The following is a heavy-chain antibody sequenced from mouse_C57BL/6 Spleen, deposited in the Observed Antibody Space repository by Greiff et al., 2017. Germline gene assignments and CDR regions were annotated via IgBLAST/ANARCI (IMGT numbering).Heavy chain of an antibody. V-gene: IGHV1-69*01. CDR1: GYTFTSYW. Sequence: VQLQQPGAELVMPGASVKLSCKASGYTFTSYWMHWVKQRPGQGLEWIGEIDPSDSYTNYNQKFKGKSTLTVDKSSSTAYMQLSSLTSADSAVYYCARGAGSFFDYWGQGTTLTVSS. D-gene: IGHD3-3*01. CDR3: ARGAGSFFDY. CDR2: IDPSDSYT. J-gene: IGHJ2*01.